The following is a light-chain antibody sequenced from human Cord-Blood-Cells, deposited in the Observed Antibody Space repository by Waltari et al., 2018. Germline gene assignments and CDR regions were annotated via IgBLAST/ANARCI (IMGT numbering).Light chain of an antibody. V-gene: IGLV2-23*01. CDR3: CSYAGSSTWV. J-gene: IGLJ3*02. Sequence: QSALTQPASVSGSPGQSITISCTGTSSDVGSYNFVYWYQQHPGKAPKPMIYEGSKRPSGVSNRFSGSKSGNTASLTISGLQAEDEADYYCCSYAGSSTWVFGGGTKLTVL. CDR2: EGS. CDR1: SSDVGSYNF.